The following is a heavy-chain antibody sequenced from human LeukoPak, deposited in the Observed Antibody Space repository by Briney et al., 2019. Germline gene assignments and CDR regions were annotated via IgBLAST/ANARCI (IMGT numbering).Heavy chain of an antibody. D-gene: IGHD3-10*01. CDR1: GFTFNRYN. CDR3: ARESGALSPGERDIPLFDF. V-gene: IGHV3-30-3*01. CDR2: ISYDGRKV. Sequence: PGGSLRLSCVGSGFTFNRYNMNWVRQAPGKGLEWVALISYDGRKVDNADSVKGRFTFSRENSKHTLYLHVDSLTSEDTAVYYCARESGALSPGERDIPLFDFWGPGTLVIVSS. J-gene: IGHJ4*01.